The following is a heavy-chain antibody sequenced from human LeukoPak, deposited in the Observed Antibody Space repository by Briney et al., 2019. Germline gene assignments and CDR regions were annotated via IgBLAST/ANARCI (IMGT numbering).Heavy chain of an antibody. D-gene: IGHD1-26*01. Sequence: GGSLRLSCAASGFTFSSYWMSWVRQAPGKGLEWVANIKQDGSEKYYVDSVKGRFTISRDNAKNSLYLQMNSLRAEDTAVYYCASDGQWEPVPFDYWGQGTLVTVSS. CDR3: ASDGQWEPVPFDY. J-gene: IGHJ4*02. CDR2: IKQDGSEK. CDR1: GFTFSSYW. V-gene: IGHV3-7*01.